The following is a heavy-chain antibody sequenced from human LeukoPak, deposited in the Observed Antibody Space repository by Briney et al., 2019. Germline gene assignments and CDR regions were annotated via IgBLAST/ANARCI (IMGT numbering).Heavy chain of an antibody. CDR1: GGSFSGYY. V-gene: IGHV4-34*01. CDR3: AREGQLRYFDRFTRNNWFDP. J-gene: IGHJ5*02. D-gene: IGHD3-9*01. CDR2: INHSGST. Sequence: SETLSLTCAVYGGSFSGYYWSWIRQPPGKGLEWIGEINHSGSTNYNPSLKSRVTISVDTSKNQFSLKLSSVTAADTAVYYCAREGQLRYFDRFTRNNWFDPWGQGTLVTVSS.